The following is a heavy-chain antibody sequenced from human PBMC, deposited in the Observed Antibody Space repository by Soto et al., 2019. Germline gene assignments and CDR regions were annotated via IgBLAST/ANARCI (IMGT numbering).Heavy chain of an antibody. CDR2: IKQGGSKK. J-gene: IGHJ4*02. Sequence: GGSLRLSCAASGFTFSSYWMSWVRQAPGKGLEWVANIKQGGSKKYYVDSVKGRFTISRDNSKNTLYLQMDSLRAEDTAVYYCAKGPPPPYSSTWYYFDSWGQGILVTVSS. D-gene: IGHD6-13*01. CDR1: GFTFSSYW. V-gene: IGHV3-7*03. CDR3: AKGPPPPYSSTWYYFDS.